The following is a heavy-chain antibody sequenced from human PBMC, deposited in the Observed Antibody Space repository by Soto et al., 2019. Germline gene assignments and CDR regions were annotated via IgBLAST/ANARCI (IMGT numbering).Heavy chain of an antibody. Sequence: QVQLVQSGTVVQRRGSSVKVSCQASGGTFSSHGMAWVRQAPGQGLEWMGGIIPTFGTPTYAPKFQGRLTITADNSTNAAYMELSSLRSEDTAVFYCASERSAQYFDFWGQGTVITVSS. CDR3: ASERSAQYFDF. D-gene: IGHD2-15*01. V-gene: IGHV1-69*06. CDR2: IIPTFGTP. J-gene: IGHJ4*02. CDR1: GGTFSSHG.